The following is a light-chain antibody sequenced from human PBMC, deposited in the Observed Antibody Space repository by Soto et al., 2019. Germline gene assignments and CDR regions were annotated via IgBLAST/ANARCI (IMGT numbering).Light chain of an antibody. CDR3: QQRHSFPIT. Sequence: DIQLTQSPSFLSASVGDRVTISCRASQGMNTYLAWYQQKPGKAPKLLIYGASTLHTGVPSRFSGSESGAEFTLTISSLQPEDFATYYCQQRHSFPITFGQGTRLEIK. J-gene: IGKJ5*01. CDR2: GAS. CDR1: QGMNTY. V-gene: IGKV1-9*01.